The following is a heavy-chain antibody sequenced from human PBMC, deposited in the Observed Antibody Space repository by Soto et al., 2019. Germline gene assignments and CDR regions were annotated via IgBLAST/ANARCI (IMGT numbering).Heavy chain of an antibody. CDR2: ISSSSSTI. J-gene: IGHJ5*02. CDR3: ARDSLRATIFGVVLNHNWFDP. CDR1: GFTFSSYS. V-gene: IGHV3-48*01. Sequence: GGSLRLSCAAPGFTFSSYSMNWVRQAQGKGLERVSYISSSSSTIYYADSVKGRFTISRDNAKNSLYLQMNSLRAEDTAVYYFARDSLRATIFGVVLNHNWFDPWGQGTLVTVSS. D-gene: IGHD3-3*01.